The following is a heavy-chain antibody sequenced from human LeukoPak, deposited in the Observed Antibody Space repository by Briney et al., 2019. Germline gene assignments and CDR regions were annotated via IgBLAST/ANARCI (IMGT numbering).Heavy chain of an antibody. CDR3: ARDYGDYGVDY. CDR2: IYYSGSI. D-gene: IGHD4-17*01. Sequence: PSETLSLTCTVSGGSISSGDYYWSWIRQPPGKGLEWIGYIYYSGSIYYNPSLKSRVTISVDTSKNQFSLKLSSVTAADTAVYYCARDYGDYGVDYWGQGTLVTVSS. V-gene: IGHV4-30-4*01. CDR1: GGSISSGDYY. J-gene: IGHJ4*02.